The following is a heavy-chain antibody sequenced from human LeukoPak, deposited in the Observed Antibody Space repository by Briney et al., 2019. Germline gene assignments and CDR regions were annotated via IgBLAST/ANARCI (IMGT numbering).Heavy chain of an antibody. Sequence: GGSLILSCAASGFSFDDYAIHWVRQAPGKGLEWVSLISGEGGNTYYADSVKGRFTISRDSSKNSLYLRMNSLRTEDTALYYCAKDNKVAATVYGMDVWGQGTTVTVSS. D-gene: IGHD6-19*01. J-gene: IGHJ6*02. CDR3: AKDNKVAATVYGMDV. CDR1: GFSFDDYA. V-gene: IGHV3-43*02. CDR2: ISGEGGNT.